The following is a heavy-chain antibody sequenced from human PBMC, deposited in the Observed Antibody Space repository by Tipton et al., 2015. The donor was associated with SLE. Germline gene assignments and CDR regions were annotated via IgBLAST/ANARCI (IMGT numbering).Heavy chain of an antibody. V-gene: IGHV4-59*01. Sequence: TLSLTCTVSGGSISSDYWSWIRQPPGKGLEWIGYIYYSGSTNYNPSLKSRVTISVDTSKDQLSLNMISVTAADTAVYYCAKEMATSLPDYWGQGTLVTVSS. CDR2: IYYSGST. J-gene: IGHJ4*02. CDR1: GGSISSDY. CDR3: AKEMATSLPDY. D-gene: IGHD5-24*01.